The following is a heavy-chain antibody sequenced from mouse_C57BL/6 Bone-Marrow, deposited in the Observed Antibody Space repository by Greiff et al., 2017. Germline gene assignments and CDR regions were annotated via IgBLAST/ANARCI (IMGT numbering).Heavy chain of an antibody. D-gene: IGHD1-1*01. V-gene: IGHV3-8*01. CDR3: ARYGYYYGSSYEWYFDV. J-gene: IGHJ1*03. CDR2: ISYSGST. CDR1: GYSITSDY. Sequence: EVKLVESGPGLAKPSQTLSLTCSVTGYSITSDYWNWIRKFPGNKLEYMGYISYSGSTYYNPSLKSRISITRDTSKNQYYLQLNSVTTEDTATYYCARYGYYYGSSYEWYFDVWGTGTTVTVAS.